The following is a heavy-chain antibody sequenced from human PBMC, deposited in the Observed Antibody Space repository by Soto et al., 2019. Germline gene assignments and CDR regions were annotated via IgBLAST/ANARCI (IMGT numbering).Heavy chain of an antibody. CDR2: INSDGSST. J-gene: IGHJ4*02. Sequence: GGSLRLSCAASGFTFSSYWMHWVRQAPGKGLVWVSRINSDGSSTSYADSVKGRFTISRDNAKNTLYLQMNSLRAEDTAVYYCARGVAVAGYYFDYWGQGTLVTVSS. V-gene: IGHV3-74*01. CDR1: GFTFSSYW. D-gene: IGHD6-19*01. CDR3: ARGVAVAGYYFDY.